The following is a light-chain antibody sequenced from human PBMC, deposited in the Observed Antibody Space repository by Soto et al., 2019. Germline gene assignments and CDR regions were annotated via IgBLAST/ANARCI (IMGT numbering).Light chain of an antibody. CDR1: SSDVGSYNL. J-gene: IGLJ3*02. V-gene: IGLV2-23*01. CDR3: CSYAGSRINWV. CDR2: EGN. Sequence: QSALTQPASVSGSPGQSITISCTGTSSDVGSYNLVSWYQQHPGKAPKLMIYEGNKRPSGVSNRFSGSKSGNTASLTISGLQAEDEADYYCCSYAGSRINWVFGGGTKLTVL.